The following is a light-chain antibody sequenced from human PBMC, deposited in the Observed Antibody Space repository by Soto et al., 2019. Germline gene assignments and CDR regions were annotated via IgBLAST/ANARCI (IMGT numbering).Light chain of an antibody. CDR3: QQYDSSPHT. V-gene: IGKV3-20*01. CDR2: GTS. J-gene: IGKJ2*01. CDR1: QSLRSTY. Sequence: EIVLTQSPGTLSLSPGERATLSCRASQSLRSTYLAWFQQKPGQAPRLLIYGTSSRATGIPDRFSGSGSGTDFTLTISRLEPEDFAVYYCQQYDSSPHTFAQGTKLEIK.